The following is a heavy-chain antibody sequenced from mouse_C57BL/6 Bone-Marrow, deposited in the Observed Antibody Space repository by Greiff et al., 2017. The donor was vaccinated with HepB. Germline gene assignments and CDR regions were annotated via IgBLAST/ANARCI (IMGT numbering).Heavy chain of an antibody. V-gene: IGHV5-4*01. Sequence: VQLQESGGGLVKPGGSLKLSCAASGFTFSSYAMSWVRQTPEKRLEWVATISDGGSYTYYPDNVKGRFTISRDNAKNNLYLQMSHLKSEDTAMYYCARGRRLRLGGYAMDYWGQGTSVTVSS. J-gene: IGHJ4*01. CDR3: ARGRRLRLGGYAMDY. CDR2: ISDGGSYT. CDR1: GFTFSSYA. D-gene: IGHD2-4*01.